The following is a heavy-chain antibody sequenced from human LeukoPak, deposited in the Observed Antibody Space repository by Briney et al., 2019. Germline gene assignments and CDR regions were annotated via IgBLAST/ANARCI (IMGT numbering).Heavy chain of an antibody. Sequence: GESLKISCKGYGYSFTSYWIGWVRQMPGKGLEWMGSIYPGDSDTRYSPSFQGQVTISADKSISTAYLQWSSLKASDTAMFYCAGRLAAAGTGDFDYWGQGTLVTVSS. CDR2: IYPGDSDT. CDR1: GYSFTSYW. V-gene: IGHV5-51*01. CDR3: AGRLAAAGTGDFDY. D-gene: IGHD6-13*01. J-gene: IGHJ4*02.